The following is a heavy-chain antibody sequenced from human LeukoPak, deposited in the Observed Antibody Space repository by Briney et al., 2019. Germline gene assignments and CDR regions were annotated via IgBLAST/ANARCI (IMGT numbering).Heavy chain of an antibody. J-gene: IGHJ5*02. CDR3: ARDFLYYDSSGYYSNWFDP. D-gene: IGHD3-22*01. CDR1: GGSISSYY. CDR2: IYYSGST. Sequence: PSETLSLTCTVSGGSISSYYWSWIRQPPGKGLEWIGYIYYSGSTNYNPSLKSRVTISVDTSKNQSSLKLSSVTAADTAVYYCARDFLYYDSSGYYSNWFDPWGQGTLVTVSS. V-gene: IGHV4-59*01.